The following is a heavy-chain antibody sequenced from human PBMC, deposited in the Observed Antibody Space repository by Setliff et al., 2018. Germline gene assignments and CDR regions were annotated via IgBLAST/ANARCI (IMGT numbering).Heavy chain of an antibody. CDR3: AREGVDTRSSTDYRYYMDV. D-gene: IGHD2-15*01. CDR2: TIPMFGTT. Sequence: VASVKVSCKATGGTFRNYGISWVRQAPGQGLEWMGGTIPMFGTTNYAQKFQGRVTVITDESTSTAYMELSSLKSEDTAMYYCAREGVDTRSSTDYRYYMDVWGKGTTVTVSS. J-gene: IGHJ6*03. V-gene: IGHV1-69*05. CDR1: GGTFRNYG.